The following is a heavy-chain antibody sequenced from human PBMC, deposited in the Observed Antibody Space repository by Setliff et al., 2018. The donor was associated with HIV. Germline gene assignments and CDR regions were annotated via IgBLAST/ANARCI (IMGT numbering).Heavy chain of an antibody. CDR1: GGSISSYY. D-gene: IGHD3-3*01. CDR3: ARGSGYYYSNFYMDV. J-gene: IGHJ6*03. CDR2: IYYSGST. Sequence: SETLSLTCTVSGGSISSYYWSWIRQPPGKGLEWIGYIYYSGSTNYNPSLKSRVTMSVDTSKNQFSLNLSSVTAADTAVYYCARGSGYYYSNFYMDVWGKGTTVTVSS. V-gene: IGHV4-59*12.